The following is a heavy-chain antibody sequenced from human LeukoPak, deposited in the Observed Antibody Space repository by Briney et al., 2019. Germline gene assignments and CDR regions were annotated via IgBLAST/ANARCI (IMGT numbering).Heavy chain of an antibody. CDR2: IYHSGST. CDR3: ASYDFWSGYMDY. D-gene: IGHD3-3*01. Sequence: PSETLSLTCTVSGYSISSGYYWGWIRQPPGKGLEWIGSIYHSGSTYYNPSLKSRVTISVDTSKNQFSLKLSSVTAADTAVYYCASYDFWSGYMDYWSQGTLVTVSS. J-gene: IGHJ4*02. CDR1: GYSISSGYY. V-gene: IGHV4-38-2*02.